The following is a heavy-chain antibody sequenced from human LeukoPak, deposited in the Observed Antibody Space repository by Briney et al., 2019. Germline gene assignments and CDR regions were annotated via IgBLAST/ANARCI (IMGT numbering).Heavy chain of an antibody. V-gene: IGHV3-30-3*01. D-gene: IGHD1-1*01. CDR2: ISYDGSNK. CDR3: ARVLPGTTEVGNFDY. CDR1: GFTFSSYA. J-gene: IGHJ4*02. Sequence: PGGSLRLSCAASGFTFSSYAMHWVRQAPGKGLEWVAVISYDGSNKYYADSVKGRFTISRDNSKNTLYLQMNSLRAEDTAVYYCARVLPGTTEVGNFDYWGQGTLVTVSS.